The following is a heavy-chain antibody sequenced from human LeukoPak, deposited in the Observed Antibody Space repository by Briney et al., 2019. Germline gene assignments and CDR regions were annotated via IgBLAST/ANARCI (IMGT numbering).Heavy chain of an antibody. CDR1: RFTFSTYA. Sequence: PGGSLRLSCEASRFTFSTYAMSWVRQAPGKGLEWVSGISGSGSITYYADSLKGRFTISRDNSKYTLFLEMSSLRAEDTAVYYCAKQTRYDSPAGGRGFDYWGQGTLVTVSS. D-gene: IGHD3-22*01. CDR3: AKQTRYDSPAGGRGFDY. CDR2: ISGSGSIT. V-gene: IGHV3-23*01. J-gene: IGHJ4*02.